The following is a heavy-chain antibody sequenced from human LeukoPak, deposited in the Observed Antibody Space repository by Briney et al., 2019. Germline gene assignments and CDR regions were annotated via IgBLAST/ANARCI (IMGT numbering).Heavy chain of an antibody. CDR3: ARLVNYGMDV. Sequence: GESLRISCKGSGYSFTSYWIGWVRQMPGKGLEWMGIIYSGDSDTKYSPSFRGQVTISADKSINTAYLQWSSLKASNTAMYYCARLVNYGMDVWGQGTTVTVSS. CDR1: GYSFTSYW. V-gene: IGHV5-51*01. J-gene: IGHJ6*02. CDR2: IYSGDSDT. D-gene: IGHD2-21*01.